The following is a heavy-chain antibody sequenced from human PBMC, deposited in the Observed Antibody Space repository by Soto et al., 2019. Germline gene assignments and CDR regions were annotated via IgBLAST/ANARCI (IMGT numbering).Heavy chain of an antibody. D-gene: IGHD4-17*01. CDR2: FYYSGNT. CDR1: GDSISGSTYY. V-gene: IGHV4-39*01. J-gene: IGHJ6*02. CDR3: ARQNGDFDYYFYGVDV. Sequence: PSETLSLTCSVSGDSISGSTYYWGWMRQPPGKGLEWIASFYYSGNTYYNPSLKSRVTISVDTSKNQFSLRLSSLTAADTAVYYCARQNGDFDYYFYGVDVWGQGTTVTVSS.